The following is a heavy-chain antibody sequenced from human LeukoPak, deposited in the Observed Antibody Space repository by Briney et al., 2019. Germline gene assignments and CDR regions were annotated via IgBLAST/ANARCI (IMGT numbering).Heavy chain of an antibody. CDR2: INSDGSST. V-gene: IGHV3-74*03. Sequence: PEGSLRVSCAASGFTFSNYSMYWSRQAPGKRLLCVSRINSDGSSTTYADSVKGRFTISRDNAKNTLYLQMNSLRAEDTAVYYCARDPHGYWWFDPWGQGTLVTVSS. CDR1: GFTFSNYS. CDR3: ARDPHGYWWFDP. D-gene: IGHD5-18*01. J-gene: IGHJ5*02.